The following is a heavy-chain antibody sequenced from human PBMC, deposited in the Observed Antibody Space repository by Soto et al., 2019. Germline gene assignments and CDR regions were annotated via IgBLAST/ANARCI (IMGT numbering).Heavy chain of an antibody. CDR3: ARAGPTPAL. CDR2: ISAYNGNT. D-gene: IGHD7-27*01. CDR1: GYTFSSYH. V-gene: IGHV1-18*01. Sequence: QFQLVQAGAEVKKPGASVKVSCKASGYTFSSYHISWVRQAPGQGLEWMGWISAYNGNTNYSQKLQGRVTMTTDTSTLTAYMELMSLRSDDTAVYYCARAGPTPALWGQGTLVTVSS. J-gene: IGHJ4*02.